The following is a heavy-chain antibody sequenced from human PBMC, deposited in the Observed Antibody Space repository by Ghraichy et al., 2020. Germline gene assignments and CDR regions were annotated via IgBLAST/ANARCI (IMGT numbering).Heavy chain of an antibody. CDR3: ASAGITMVRGVISYYFDY. Sequence: SETLSLTCTVSGGSISSYYWSWIRQPPGKGLEWIGYIYYSGSTNYNPSLKSRVTISVDTSKNQFSLKLSSVTAADTAVYYCASAGITMVRGVISYYFDYWGQGTLVTVSS. J-gene: IGHJ4*02. CDR2: IYYSGST. CDR1: GGSISSYY. D-gene: IGHD3-10*01. V-gene: IGHV4-59*01.